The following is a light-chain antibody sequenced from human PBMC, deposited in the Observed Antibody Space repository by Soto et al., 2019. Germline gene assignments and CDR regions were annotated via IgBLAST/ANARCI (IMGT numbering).Light chain of an antibody. CDR2: GTS. V-gene: IGKV3-20*01. Sequence: EIVLTQSPGTLSLSPGESATLSCRASQSVSSNYLAWYLQKPGQAPSLLVYGTSSRATGIPDRFSGSGSGTDFTLTISRLEPEDFAVYYCQQSGSSPQTFGQGTKVEIK. CDR1: QSVSSNY. CDR3: QQSGSSPQT. J-gene: IGKJ1*01.